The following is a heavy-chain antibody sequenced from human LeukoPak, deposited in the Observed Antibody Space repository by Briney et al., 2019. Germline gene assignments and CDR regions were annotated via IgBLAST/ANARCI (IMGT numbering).Heavy chain of an antibody. J-gene: IGHJ5*02. D-gene: IGHD2-15*01. CDR2: ISGSGGST. V-gene: IGHV3-23*01. CDR3: AKRGSADIPPSLDL. CDR1: GFTLSSYD. Sequence: GGSLRLSCAASGFTLSSYDMNWVRQAPGKGLEWVSAISGSGGSTYHADSVKGRFTISRDNSKNTLFLQMNSLRAEDTAAYYCAKRGSADIPPSLDLWGQGTLVTVSS.